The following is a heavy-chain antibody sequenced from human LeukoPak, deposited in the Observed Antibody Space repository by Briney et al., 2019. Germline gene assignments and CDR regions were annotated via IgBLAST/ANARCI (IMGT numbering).Heavy chain of an antibody. D-gene: IGHD3-10*01. Sequence: SVKVSCKASGFTFTSSAVQWVRQARGQRLEWIGWIVVGSGNTNYAQKFQERVTITRDMSTSTAYMELSSLRSEDTAVYYCAASEDSYYYGSGRIWFDPWGQGTLVTVS. J-gene: IGHJ5*02. CDR3: AASEDSYYYGSGRIWFDP. V-gene: IGHV1-58*01. CDR1: GFTFTSSA. CDR2: IVVGSGNT.